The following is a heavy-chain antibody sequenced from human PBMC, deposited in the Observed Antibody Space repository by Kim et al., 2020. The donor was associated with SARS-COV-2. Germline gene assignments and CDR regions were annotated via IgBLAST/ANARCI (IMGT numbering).Heavy chain of an antibody. J-gene: IGHJ4*02. Sequence: ASVKVSCKTSGYTFTDYYMHWARQGPGQGLEWMGWINPNSGGTNYAQKFQGRVTMTRDTSINTAYMDLSRLRSDDTAVYYCARECYTYCSGGSCYRGICNSWGQGTLVTVSS. D-gene: IGHD2-15*01. CDR2: INPNSGGT. CDR3: ARECYTYCSGGSCYRGICNS. CDR1: GYTFTDYY. V-gene: IGHV1-2*02.